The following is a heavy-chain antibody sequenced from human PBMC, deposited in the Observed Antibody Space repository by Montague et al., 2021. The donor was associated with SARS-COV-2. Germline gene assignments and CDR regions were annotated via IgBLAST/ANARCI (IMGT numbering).Heavy chain of an antibody. CDR3: AGAAHDYGDYDY. V-gene: IGHV3-21*01. CDR2: ISSSSTYI. J-gene: IGHJ4*02. Sequence: SLRLSCAASGFTFSRYSMNWVRQAPGKGLEWVSAISSSSTYILHADSVKGRFTISRDNAKNSLYLQMNSLRAEDTAVYYCAGAAHDYGDYDYWGQGTLVTVSS. D-gene: IGHD4-17*01. CDR1: GFTFSRYS.